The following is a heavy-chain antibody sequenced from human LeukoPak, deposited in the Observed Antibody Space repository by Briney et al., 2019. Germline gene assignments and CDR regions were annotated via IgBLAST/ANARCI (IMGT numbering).Heavy chain of an antibody. CDR2: INPDSGGT. CDR1: GYTFTGYY. J-gene: IGHJ4*02. CDR3: ARIYDSSGYYHPHLDC. Sequence: GASVKVSCKXSGYTFTGYYLHWVRQAPGQGLEWMGRINPDSGGTNYSQKFQGRVTMTRDTSISTAHMEVSGLRSDDTAVYYCARIYDSSGYYHPHLDCWGQGTLVTVSS. V-gene: IGHV1-2*06. D-gene: IGHD3-22*01.